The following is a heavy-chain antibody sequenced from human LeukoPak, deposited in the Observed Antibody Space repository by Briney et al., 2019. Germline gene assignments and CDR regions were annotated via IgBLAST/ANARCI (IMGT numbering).Heavy chain of an antibody. Sequence: PSETLSLTCAAYGGSFSGYYWSWIRQPPGKGLEWIGEINHSGSTNYNPSLKSRVTISVDTSKNQFSLKLSSVTAADTAVYYCARGPLPLWFGELFRLGAFDIWGQGTMVTVSS. V-gene: IGHV4-34*01. CDR3: ARGPLPLWFGELFRLGAFDI. CDR2: INHSGST. CDR1: GGSFSGYY. J-gene: IGHJ3*02. D-gene: IGHD3-10*01.